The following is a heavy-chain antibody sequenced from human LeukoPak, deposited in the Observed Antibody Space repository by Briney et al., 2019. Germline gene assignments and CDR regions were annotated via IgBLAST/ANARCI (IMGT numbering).Heavy chain of an antibody. Sequence: GGSLRLSCAASGFTFSTYAMSWVRQAPGKGLEWVSSISGISGGGGSTYYADSVKGRFTISRDNSKDTLYLQMNSLRGEDTAVYYCAKLGRYQLPLDDFWGQGTLVTVSS. J-gene: IGHJ4*02. V-gene: IGHV3-23*01. CDR1: GFTFSTYA. D-gene: IGHD2-2*01. CDR3: AKLGRYQLPLDDF. CDR2: ISGISGGGGST.